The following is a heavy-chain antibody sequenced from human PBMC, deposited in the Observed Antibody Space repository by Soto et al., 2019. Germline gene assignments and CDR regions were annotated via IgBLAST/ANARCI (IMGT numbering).Heavy chain of an antibody. CDR2: IYYSGST. CDR1: GGSISSGDYY. V-gene: IGHV4-30-4*01. D-gene: IGHD5-12*01. Sequence: SETLSLTCTVSGGSISSGDYYWSWIRQPPGKGLEWIGYIYYSGSTYYNPSLKSRVTISVDTSKNQFSLKLSSVTAADTAVYYRASSYEEDYGMDVWGQGTKVTVYS. J-gene: IGHJ6*02. CDR3: ASSYEEDYGMDV.